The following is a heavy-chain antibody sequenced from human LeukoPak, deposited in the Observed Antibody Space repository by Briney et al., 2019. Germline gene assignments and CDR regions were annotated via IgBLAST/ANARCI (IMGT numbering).Heavy chain of an antibody. CDR2: MSPDDGFT. D-gene: IGHD3-3*01. CDR3: ATESAITISGVVFHYFDP. Sequence: ASVKVSCKSSADTLSGDDVHWVRQAPGQGLEWLGWMSPDDGFTDYAQDFQGRLTMPTDTTINTVFMELSGLKSEDTAVYYCATESAITISGVVFHYFDPWGQGPLVSVSS. V-gene: IGHV1-8*01. CDR1: ADTLSGDD. J-gene: IGHJ5*02.